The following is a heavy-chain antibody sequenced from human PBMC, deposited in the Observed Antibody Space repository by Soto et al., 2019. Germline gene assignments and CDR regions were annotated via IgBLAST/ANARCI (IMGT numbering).Heavy chain of an antibody. CDR3: ARHIVVVVAAENWFDP. CDR1: GCSISSSSYY. CDR2: IYYSGST. J-gene: IGHJ5*02. Sequence: SETLSLTCTVSGCSISSSSYYWGWIRQPPGKGLEWIGSIYYSGSTYYNPSLKSRVTISVDTSKNQFSLKLSSVTAADTAVYYCARHIVVVVAAENWFDPWGQGTLVTVSS. D-gene: IGHD2-15*01. V-gene: IGHV4-39*01.